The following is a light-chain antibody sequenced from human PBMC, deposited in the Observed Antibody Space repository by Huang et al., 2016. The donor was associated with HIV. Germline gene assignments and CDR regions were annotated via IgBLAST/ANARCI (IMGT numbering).Light chain of an antibody. V-gene: IGKV3-20*01. J-gene: IGKJ4*01. CDR1: QTVSSNY. CDR3: QQYGTSPLT. Sequence: EIVLTQSPGTLSLSPGEGVTLSCRASQTVSSNYLAWYQQKPGQAPRLVIYGASSRATGIPDRFSGGGSGTDFTLTITRLEPEDFAAYYCQQYGTSPLTFGGGTKVEIK. CDR2: GAS.